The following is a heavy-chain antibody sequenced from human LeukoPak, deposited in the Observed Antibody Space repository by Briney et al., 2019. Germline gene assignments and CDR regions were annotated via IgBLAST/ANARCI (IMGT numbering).Heavy chain of an antibody. Sequence: ASVKVSCKASGYTFTSYYMHWVRQAPGQGLEWMGWINPNSGGTNYAQTFQGRVTMTRDTSISTAYMELSRLRSDDTAVYYCARGLIVVVPAAISYYYYGMDVWGQGTTVTVSS. V-gene: IGHV1-2*02. CDR2: INPNSGGT. D-gene: IGHD2-2*02. CDR3: ARGLIVVVPAAISYYYYGMDV. J-gene: IGHJ6*02. CDR1: GYTFTSYY.